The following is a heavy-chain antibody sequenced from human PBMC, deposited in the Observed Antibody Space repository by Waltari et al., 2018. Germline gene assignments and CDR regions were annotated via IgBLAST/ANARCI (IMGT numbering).Heavy chain of an antibody. V-gene: IGHV4-59*01. Sequence: QVQLQESGPGLVKPSETLSLTCTVSGGSISSYYWSWIRQPPGKGLEWIGYIYYSGSTNYNPSLKSRVTISVDTSKNQFSLKLSSVTAADTAVYYCAKAYCSSTSCYTGWYFDLWGRGTLVTVSS. CDR3: AKAYCSSTSCYTGWYFDL. CDR2: IYYSGST. J-gene: IGHJ2*01. D-gene: IGHD2-2*01. CDR1: GGSISSYY.